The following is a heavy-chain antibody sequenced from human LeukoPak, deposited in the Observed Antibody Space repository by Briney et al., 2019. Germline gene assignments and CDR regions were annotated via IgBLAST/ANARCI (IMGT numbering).Heavy chain of an antibody. CDR2: IYSGGST. J-gene: IGHJ4*02. D-gene: IGHD6-13*01. Sequence: GGSLRLSCAASGFIVSSNYMSWVRQAPGKGLEWVSVIYSGGSTYYADSVKGRFTISRDNANNSLYLQMNSLRDEDTAVYYCARARRYRSSWYHDYWGQGSLVTVSS. CDR1: GFIVSSNY. V-gene: IGHV3-53*01. CDR3: ARARRYRSSWYHDY.